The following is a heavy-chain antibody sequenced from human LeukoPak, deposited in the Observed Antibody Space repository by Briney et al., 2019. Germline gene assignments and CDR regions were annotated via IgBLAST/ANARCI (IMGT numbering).Heavy chain of an antibody. D-gene: IGHD6-19*01. CDR1: GFTFSSYD. V-gene: IGHV3-23*01. CDR2: IRPSGDNP. J-gene: IGHJ5*02. Sequence: GGSLTLSCVPSGFTFSSYDMTWVRPAPGRGLEWVSSIRPSGDNPYYGDAVKGRFTVSRDNSTNTLYLQMNNTRVDDTAVYYCARVAGWHWFYPCGQGTLGTVSS. CDR3: ARVAGWHWFYP.